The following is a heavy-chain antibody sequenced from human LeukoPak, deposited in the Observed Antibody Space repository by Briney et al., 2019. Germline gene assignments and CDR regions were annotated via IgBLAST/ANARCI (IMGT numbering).Heavy chain of an antibody. CDR2: ISYDGSDK. Sequence: GGSLRLSCAASGFTFGTYWMSWVRQAPGKGLEWVTVISYDGSDKFYTDSVKGRFLISRDNSKNTLYLQMSSLKTEDTAVYYCTSGPLTGTTNYWGQGTLVTVSS. J-gene: IGHJ4*02. V-gene: IGHV3-30*03. CDR3: TSGPLTGTTNY. CDR1: GFTFGTYW. D-gene: IGHD1-7*01.